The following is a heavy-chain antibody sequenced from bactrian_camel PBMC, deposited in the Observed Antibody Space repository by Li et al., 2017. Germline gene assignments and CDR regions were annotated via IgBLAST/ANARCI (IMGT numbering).Heavy chain of an antibody. Sequence: EVQLVESRGGLVRPGGSLRLSCAASGFTFSGYTMSWVRQAPGKGLEWVSVISSGATWSDYAVSVKGRFTISRDNAKNTLYLQLNSLKPEDTAMYYCAADIFRSAPCTVAAPPGSYWGQGTQVTVS. D-gene: IGHD2*01. CDR2: ISSGATWS. CDR3: AADIFRSAPCTVAAPPGSY. V-gene: IGHV3S31*01. CDR1: GFTFSGYT. J-gene: IGHJ4*01.